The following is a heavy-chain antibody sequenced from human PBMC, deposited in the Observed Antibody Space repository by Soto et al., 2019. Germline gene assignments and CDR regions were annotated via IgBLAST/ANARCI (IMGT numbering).Heavy chain of an antibody. J-gene: IGHJ6*02. Sequence: QVQLVQSGAEVKKPGASVKVSCKASGYTFTTYGINWVRQAPGQGLEWMGWISAYNGDTNYAQDLQGRVTMTPDTFTTTAYMELRTLRSDDEAVYYCALDSHRYCTNGVCNQGYYYDSMDVWGQGTTVTVSS. D-gene: IGHD2-8*01. CDR3: ALDSHRYCTNGVCNQGYYYDSMDV. CDR2: ISAYNGDT. V-gene: IGHV1-18*01. CDR1: GYTFTTYG.